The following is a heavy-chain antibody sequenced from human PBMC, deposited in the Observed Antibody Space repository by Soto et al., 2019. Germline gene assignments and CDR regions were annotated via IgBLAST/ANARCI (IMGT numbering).Heavy chain of an antibody. V-gene: IGHV3-30*18. CDR3: TKRRNVLRFLEWSSGMKV. Sequence: QVQLVESGGGVVQPGRSLRLSCAASGFTFSNYGMHWVRQAPGKGLEWVAFISDDGSNKYYADSMKGRFTMSRDNSKSTLYLQMNSLRVQDTAVYYCTKRRNVLRFLEWSSGMKVLGQGTTVTVSS. D-gene: IGHD3-3*01. CDR2: ISDDGSNK. J-gene: IGHJ6*02. CDR1: GFTFSNYG.